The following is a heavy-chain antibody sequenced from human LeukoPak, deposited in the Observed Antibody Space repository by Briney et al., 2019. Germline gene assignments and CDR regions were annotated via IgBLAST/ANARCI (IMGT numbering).Heavy chain of an antibody. D-gene: IGHD2-2*01. CDR1: GFSFSSYS. Sequence: PGGSLGLSCIASGFSFSSYSVSWVRQAPGRGLDWVALIDRGSSVIYYADSVKGRFTISRDNAKNSLYLQMNNLRAEDTALYYCARDLPAATAWGQGTQVTVSS. CDR2: IDRGSSVI. CDR3: ARDLPAATA. J-gene: IGHJ5*02. V-gene: IGHV3-21*01.